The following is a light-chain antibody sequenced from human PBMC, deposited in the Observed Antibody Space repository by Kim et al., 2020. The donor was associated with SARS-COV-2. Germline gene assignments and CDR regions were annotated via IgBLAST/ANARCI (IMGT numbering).Light chain of an antibody. CDR3: YSAADNNWL. V-gene: IGLV3-27*01. Sequence: VAPRQTARVTCSGDVLAKGCARWLQQEPGQAPLWVIYKHSQRPSGIPERFAGSGSGTTVTLTIGGAQVEDEAYYYCYSAADNNWLFGGGTQLTVL. CDR1: VLAKGC. CDR2: KHS. J-gene: IGLJ3*02.